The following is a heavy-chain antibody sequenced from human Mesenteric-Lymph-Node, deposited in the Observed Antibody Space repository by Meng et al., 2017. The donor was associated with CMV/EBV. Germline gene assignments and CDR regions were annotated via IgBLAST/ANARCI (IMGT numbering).Heavy chain of an antibody. Sequence: ASVKVSCKASGYSFTGYYMHWVRRAPGQGLEWMGWINPNNDDTKYAQKFQGRVTMTRDTSSSTAYMELSSLRSDDTAVYYCASGGHGSSWYSLDYWGQGTLVTVSS. CDR1: GYSFTGYY. D-gene: IGHD6-13*01. V-gene: IGHV1-2*02. CDR3: ASGGHGSSWYSLDY. J-gene: IGHJ4*02. CDR2: INPNNDDT.